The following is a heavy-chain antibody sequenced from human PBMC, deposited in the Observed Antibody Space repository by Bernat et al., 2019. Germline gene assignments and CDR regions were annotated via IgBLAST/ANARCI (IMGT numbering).Heavy chain of an antibody. J-gene: IGHJ6*02. CDR1: GFTFSDYS. CDR3: VRDGAALYYYHGMDV. CDR2: VSYDGRNK. D-gene: IGHD6-25*01. V-gene: IGHV3-30*04. Sequence: VQLVESGGGVVQPGRPLRLSCVASGFTFSDYSLHWVRQAPGKGLEWVAVVSYDGRNKYYADSVQARFIISRDDSENTLYLQMDSLKSEDTAVYYCVRDGAALYYYHGMDVWGRGTTVTVS.